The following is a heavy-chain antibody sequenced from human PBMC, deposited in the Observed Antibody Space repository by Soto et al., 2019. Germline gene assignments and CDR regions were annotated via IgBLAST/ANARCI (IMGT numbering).Heavy chain of an antibody. Sequence: EVQLVESGGGLVQPGGSLRLSCAASGFTFSSYWMHWVRQAPGKGLVWVSRINSDGSSTSYADSVKGRFTISRDNAKNTLYLQMNSLRAGDTAVYYCARAPGEPTTIFGVVIDEDYYYYGMDVWGQGTTVTVSS. CDR1: GFTFSSYW. V-gene: IGHV3-74*01. CDR3: ARAPGEPTTIFGVVIDEDYYYYGMDV. D-gene: IGHD3-3*01. CDR2: INSDGSST. J-gene: IGHJ6*02.